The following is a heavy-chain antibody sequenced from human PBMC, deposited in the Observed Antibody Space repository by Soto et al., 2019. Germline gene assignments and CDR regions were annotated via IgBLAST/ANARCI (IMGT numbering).Heavy chain of an antibody. CDR2: IWYDGSNK. J-gene: IGHJ6*02. D-gene: IGHD2-2*01. CDR3: ARDQLSSTSWLYYYYYYGMDV. V-gene: IGHV3-33*01. Sequence: GGSLRLSCAASGFTFSSYGMHWVRQAPGKGLEWVAVIWYDGSNKYYADSVKGRFTISRDNSKNTLYLQMNSLRAEDTAVYYCARDQLSSTSWLYYYYYYGMDVWGQGTTVTVSS. CDR1: GFTFSSYG.